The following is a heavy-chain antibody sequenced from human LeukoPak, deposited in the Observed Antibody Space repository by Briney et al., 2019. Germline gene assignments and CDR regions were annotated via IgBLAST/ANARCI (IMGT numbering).Heavy chain of an antibody. V-gene: IGHV4-59*08. Sequence: SETLSLTCTVSGGSISSYYWSWIRPPPGKGLEWIGYIHSSGNTNYNPSLKSRVTISVDTSKNQFSLKLSSVTAADTAVYYCARMGGYSGYATHWGQGTLVTVSS. CDR2: IHSSGNT. J-gene: IGHJ4*02. CDR1: GGSISSYY. CDR3: ARMGGYSGYATH. D-gene: IGHD5-12*01.